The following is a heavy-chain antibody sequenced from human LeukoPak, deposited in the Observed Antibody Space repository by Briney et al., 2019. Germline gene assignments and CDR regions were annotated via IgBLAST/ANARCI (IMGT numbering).Heavy chain of an antibody. CDR2: IRYDGSNK. CDR1: GFTFDTYG. J-gene: IGHJ3*02. V-gene: IGHV3-30*02. Sequence: GGSLRLSCAASGFTFDTYGMHWVRQAPGKGLEWVAFIRYDGSNKYYADSVKGRFTISRDNTKNTLYLQMNSLRAEDTAVYYCAKDGGSDPDAFDIWGQGTMVTVSS. CDR3: AKDGGSDPDAFDI. D-gene: IGHD2-15*01.